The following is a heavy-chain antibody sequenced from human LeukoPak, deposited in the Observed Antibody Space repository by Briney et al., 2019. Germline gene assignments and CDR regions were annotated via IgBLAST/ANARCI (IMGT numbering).Heavy chain of an antibody. J-gene: IGHJ6*02. Sequence: ASVKVSCKASGYTFTSYDINWVRQATGQGLEWMGWMNPNSGNTGYAQKFQGRVTMTRNTSISTAYMELSSLRSEDTAVYYCARRLVAATSYYYYYYGMDVWGQGTTVTVSS. CDR1: GYTFTSYD. CDR2: MNPNSGNT. CDR3: ARRLVAATSYYYYYYGMDV. V-gene: IGHV1-8*01. D-gene: IGHD2-15*01.